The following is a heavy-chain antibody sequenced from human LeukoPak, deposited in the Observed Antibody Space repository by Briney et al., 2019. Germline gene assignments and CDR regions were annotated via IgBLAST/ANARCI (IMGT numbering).Heavy chain of an antibody. D-gene: IGHD3-10*01. CDR1: GYTCTSYD. CDR2: MNPNSGNT. J-gene: IGHJ6*02. V-gene: IGHV1-8*01. CDR3: ARRAFGILWFGEPPDYGMDV. Sequence: ASVKVSCKASGYTCTSYDINWERMAPGEGLEWMGWMNPNSGNTGYAQKFQGRVTMTRNTSISTPYMELSSLRSEDTAVYYCARRAFGILWFGEPPDYGMDVWGQGTTVTVSS.